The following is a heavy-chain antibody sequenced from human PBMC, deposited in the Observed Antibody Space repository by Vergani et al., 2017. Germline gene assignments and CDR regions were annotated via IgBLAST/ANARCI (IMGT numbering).Heavy chain of an antibody. CDR2: IIPILGIA. CDR1: GGTFSSYT. J-gene: IGHJ6*02. Sequence: QVQLVQSGAEVKKPGSSVKVSCKASGGTFSSYTISWVRQAPGQGLEWMGRIIPILGIANYAQKFQGRVTITADKSTSTAYMELSSLRYEDTAVYYCARSPLPYYDDSSGYYSTNYYYYGMDVWGQGTTVTVSS. CDR3: ARSPLPYYDDSSGYYSTNYYYYGMDV. D-gene: IGHD3-22*01. V-gene: IGHV1-69*02.